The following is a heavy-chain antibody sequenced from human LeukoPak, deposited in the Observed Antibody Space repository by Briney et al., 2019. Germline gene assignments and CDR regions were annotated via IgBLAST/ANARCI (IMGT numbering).Heavy chain of an antibody. CDR1: GFTFNNYE. Sequence: PXGSLRLSCAASGFTFNNYEFSWVRQAXGKGLEWVSYISTTGSIVYYADSVKGRFTISRHNAKNSLFLQMDSLRAEDTAVYYCAGTDASGYPYYFAYWSQGTLVTVSS. D-gene: IGHD3-22*01. V-gene: IGHV3-48*03. CDR3: AGTDASGYPYYFAY. CDR2: ISTTGSIV. J-gene: IGHJ4*02.